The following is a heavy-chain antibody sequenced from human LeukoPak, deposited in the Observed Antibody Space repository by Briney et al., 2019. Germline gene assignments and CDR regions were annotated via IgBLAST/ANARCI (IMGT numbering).Heavy chain of an antibody. CDR3: AKDPLPSKYGGNSGYFDY. CDR1: VFTFSSYT. D-gene: IGHD4-23*01. CDR2: ISGSGGST. J-gene: IGHJ4*02. V-gene: IGHV3-23*01. Sequence: TGGCLRLSCAASVFTFSSYTMSWVRQAPGKGLEWVSAISGSGGSTYYVDSVKGRFTISRDNSKNTLYLQMNSLRAEDTAVYYCAKDPLPSKYGGNSGYFDYWGQGTLVTVSS.